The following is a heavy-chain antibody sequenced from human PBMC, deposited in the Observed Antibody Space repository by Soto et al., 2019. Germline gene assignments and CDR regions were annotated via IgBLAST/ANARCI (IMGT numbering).Heavy chain of an antibody. CDR3: ARQKEALAYNWFDP. V-gene: IGHV3-48*01. CDR1: GFTFASYS. CDR2: ISSSSSTL. D-gene: IGHD3-3*02. J-gene: IGHJ5*02. Sequence: GGSLRLSCAASGFTFASYSMNWVRQAPRKGMEWDSYISSSSSTLYYADSLEGRFTISRDNAKNSLYLQMNSLRAEDTAVYYCARQKEALAYNWFDPWGQGTLVTDSS.